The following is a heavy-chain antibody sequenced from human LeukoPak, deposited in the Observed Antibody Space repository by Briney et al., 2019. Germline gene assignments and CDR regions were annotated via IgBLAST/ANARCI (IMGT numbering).Heavy chain of an antibody. CDR3: ARGLRLPFYYYYYMDV. CDR2: IYYSGST. CDR1: GGSISSSY. J-gene: IGHJ6*03. V-gene: IGHV4-59*01. Sequence: SETLSLTCTVSGGSISSSYWSWIRQPPGKGLEWIGYIYYSGSTNYNPSLKSRVTISVDTSKNQFSLKLSSVTAADTAVYYCARGLRLPFYYYYYMDVWGKGTTVTISS. D-gene: IGHD3-16*01.